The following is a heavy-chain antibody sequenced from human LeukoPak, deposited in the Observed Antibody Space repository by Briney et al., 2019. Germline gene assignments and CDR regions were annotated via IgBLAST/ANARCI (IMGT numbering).Heavy chain of an antibody. Sequence: ASVKVSCKASGGTFSSYAISWVRQAPGQGLEWMGGIIPIFGTANYAQKFQGRVTITADKSTSTAYMELSSLRSEDTAVYYCARTYYYDSSGYSPRGLYYYYMDVWGKGTTVTVSS. V-gene: IGHV1-69*06. D-gene: IGHD3-22*01. CDR1: GGTFSSYA. J-gene: IGHJ6*03. CDR3: ARTYYYDSSGYSPRGLYYYYMDV. CDR2: IIPIFGTA.